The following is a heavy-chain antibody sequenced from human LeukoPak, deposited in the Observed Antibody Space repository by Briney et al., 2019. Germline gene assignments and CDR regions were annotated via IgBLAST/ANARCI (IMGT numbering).Heavy chain of an antibody. V-gene: IGHV1-2*02. CDR2: INPNSGGT. CDR3: ARERIFDY. D-gene: IGHD2-15*01. J-gene: IGHJ4*02. Sequence: ASVKVSCKASGYTFTGYYMHWVRQAPGQGLEWMGWINPNSGGTNYAQKFQGRVTMTRDTSTSTVYMELSSLRSEDTAVYYCARERIFDYWGQGTLVTVSS. CDR1: GYTFTGYY.